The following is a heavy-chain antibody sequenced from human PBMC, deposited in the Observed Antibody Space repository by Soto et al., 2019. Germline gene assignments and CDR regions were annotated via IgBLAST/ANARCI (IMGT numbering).Heavy chain of an antibody. CDR3: AAVGAGLNYSLYAMDV. V-gene: IGHV1-58*01. J-gene: IGHJ6*02. CDR1: GFTFTSSA. CDR2: IVVGSGNT. D-gene: IGHD3-16*01. Sequence: SGKVSCKASGFTFTSSAVQWVRQARGQRLEWIGWIVVGSGNTNYAQKFQGRVTITADKSTSTAYMELSSLSSEDTAVYYCAAVGAGLNYSLYAMDVWG.